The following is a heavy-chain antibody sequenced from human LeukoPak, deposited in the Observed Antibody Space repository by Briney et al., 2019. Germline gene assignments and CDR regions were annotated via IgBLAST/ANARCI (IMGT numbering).Heavy chain of an antibody. CDR3: ASWSELLPAFDI. Sequence: GGSLRLSCAASGFTFSSYAMSWVRQAPGKGLEWVSAISGSGGSTYYADSVKGRFTISRDNSKNTLYLQMNSLRAEDTAVYYCASWSELLPAFDIWGQGTMVTVSS. V-gene: IGHV3-23*01. CDR2: ISGSGGST. D-gene: IGHD1-26*01. J-gene: IGHJ3*02. CDR1: GFTFSSYA.